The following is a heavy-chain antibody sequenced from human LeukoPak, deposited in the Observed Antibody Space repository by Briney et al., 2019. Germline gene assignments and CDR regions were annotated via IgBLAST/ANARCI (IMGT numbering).Heavy chain of an antibody. V-gene: IGHV3-53*01. D-gene: IGHD3-10*01. CDR2: IYRGGST. CDR1: GFTASSNY. J-gene: IGHJ6*02. CDR3: ARGKIGELYWGYYYYGMDV. Sequence: PGGSLRLSCAASGFTASSNYMSWVRQAPGKGLEWVSVIYRGGSTYYADSVKVRFTISRDNSKNTLYLQMNSLRAEDTAVYYCARGKIGELYWGYYYYGMDVWGQGTTVTVSS.